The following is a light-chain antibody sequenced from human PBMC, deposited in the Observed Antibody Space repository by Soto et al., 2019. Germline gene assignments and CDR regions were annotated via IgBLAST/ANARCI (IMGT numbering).Light chain of an antibody. CDR2: AAS. CDR3: HQSNSFPLT. J-gene: IGKJ4*01. CDR1: QGISSR. V-gene: IGKV1-12*01. Sequence: DIQMTQSPSSVSASVGDRVTITCRASQGISSRLAWYQQKPGKAPNLLIYAASSLQSGVPSRFSGSGSETDFPLTIGSLQPEDFATYYCHQSNSFPLTFGGGTKVEIK.